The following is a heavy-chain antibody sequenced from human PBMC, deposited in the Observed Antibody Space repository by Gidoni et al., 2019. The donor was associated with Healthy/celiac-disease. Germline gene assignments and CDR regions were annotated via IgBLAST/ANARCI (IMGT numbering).Heavy chain of an antibody. CDR2: IYYSGST. CDR1: GGSISSSSYY. D-gene: IGHD5-18*01. Sequence: QLQLQESGPGLVKPSETLSLTCTVSGGSISSSSYYWGWIRQPPGKGLEWIGSIYYSGSTYYNPSLKSRVTISVDTSKNQFSLKLSSVTAADTAVYYCARAMTPARYSYGSGGFDYWGQGTLVTVSS. V-gene: IGHV4-39*01. J-gene: IGHJ4*02. CDR3: ARAMTPARYSYGSGGFDY.